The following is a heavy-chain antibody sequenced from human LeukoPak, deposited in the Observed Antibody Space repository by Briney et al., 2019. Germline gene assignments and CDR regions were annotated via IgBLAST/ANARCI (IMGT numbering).Heavy chain of an antibody. CDR3: ARQDVVVSAATRPDHYYGMDV. V-gene: IGHV4-4*07. CDR2: IYTSGST. CDR1: GGSISGYY. J-gene: IGHJ6*02. D-gene: IGHD2-2*01. Sequence: SETLSLTCTVSGGSISGYYWSWIRQPAGKGLEWIGRIYTSGSTNYNPSLKSRVTMSVDTSKNQFSLNLSSVTAADTAVYYCARQDVVVSAATRPDHYYGMDVWGQGTTVTVSS.